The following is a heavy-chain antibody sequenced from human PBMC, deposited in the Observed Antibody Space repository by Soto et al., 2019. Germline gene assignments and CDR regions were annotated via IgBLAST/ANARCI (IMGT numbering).Heavy chain of an antibody. CDR1: GGSISNYY. CDR2: IYYSEST. J-gene: IGHJ5*02. CDR3: ARDLDRFDP. Sequence: SETLSLTCTVSGGSISNYYCSWIRLPPGKGLEWIGYIYYSESTNYNPSLKSRVTISVDTSKNQFSLKLSSVTAADTAVYYCARDLDRFDPWGQGTLVTVSS. V-gene: IGHV4-59*12.